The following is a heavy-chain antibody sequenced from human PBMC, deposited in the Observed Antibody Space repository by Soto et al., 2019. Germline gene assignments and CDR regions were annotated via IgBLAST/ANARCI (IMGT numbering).Heavy chain of an antibody. D-gene: IGHD3-22*01. CDR2: INAGNGDT. V-gene: IGHV1-3*01. J-gene: IGHJ4*02. CDR1: GYTFTTYG. CDR3: ARDLGVVVIDY. Sequence: GASVKVSCKASGYTFTTYGIHWVRQAPGQRLEWMGWINAGNGDTKYSQKFQGRVTIARDKSASTVYMELSSLRSEDTAVYYCARDLGVVVIDYWGQGTLVTVSS.